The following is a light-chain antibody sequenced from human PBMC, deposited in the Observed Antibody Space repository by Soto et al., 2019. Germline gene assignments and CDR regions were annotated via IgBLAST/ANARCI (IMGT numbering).Light chain of an antibody. CDR2: DAS. Sequence: EIVLTQSPATQSLSPGDRATLSCRASQSVSSYLAWYQQRPGQAPRLLIYDASNRATGVPARFSGSGSGTDFTLTISSREPEDFAVYYCQHRANWPLTFGGGTKLEIK. V-gene: IGKV3-11*01. CDR3: QHRANWPLT. CDR1: QSVSSY. J-gene: IGKJ4*01.